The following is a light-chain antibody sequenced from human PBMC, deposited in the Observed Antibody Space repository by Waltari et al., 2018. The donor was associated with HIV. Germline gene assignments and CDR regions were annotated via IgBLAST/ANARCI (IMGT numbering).Light chain of an antibody. CDR3: GTWDSSLSAWV. CDR2: DSN. Sequence: QSVLTQPPSVSAAPGQKVTISCSGSSSNIRNNYVTWYQQLPGTAPKLLIYDSNKRPSGIPDRFSGSKSGTSGTLAITGLQTGDEADYYCGTWDSSLSAWVFGGGTKLTVL. J-gene: IGLJ3*02. CDR1: SSNIRNNY. V-gene: IGLV1-51*01.